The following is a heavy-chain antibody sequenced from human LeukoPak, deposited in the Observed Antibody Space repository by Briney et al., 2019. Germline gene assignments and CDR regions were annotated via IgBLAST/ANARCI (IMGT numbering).Heavy chain of an antibody. Sequence: ASVKVSCKASGGTFISYAISGVRQAPGQGLEWMGWISAYNGNTNYAQKLQGRVTMTTDTSTSTAYKELRSLRFDDTDVYYCARVFQWLVQGNWFDPWGQGTLVTVSS. J-gene: IGHJ5*02. D-gene: IGHD6-19*01. CDR3: ARVFQWLVQGNWFDP. CDR1: GGTFISYA. CDR2: ISAYNGNT. V-gene: IGHV1-18*01.